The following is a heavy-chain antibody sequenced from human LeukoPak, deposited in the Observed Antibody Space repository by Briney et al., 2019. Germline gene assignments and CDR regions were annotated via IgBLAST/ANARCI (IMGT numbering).Heavy chain of an antibody. CDR3: ARDSELNYYGSGSTLDY. J-gene: IGHJ4*02. Sequence: VASVNVSCKASGYTFTSYYMHWVRQAPGQGLEWMGIINPSGGSTSYAQKFQGRVTMTRDTSTSTVYMELSSLRSEDTAVYYCARDSELNYYGSGSTLDYWGQGTLVTVSS. D-gene: IGHD3-10*01. CDR2: INPSGGST. CDR1: GYTFTSYY. V-gene: IGHV1-46*01.